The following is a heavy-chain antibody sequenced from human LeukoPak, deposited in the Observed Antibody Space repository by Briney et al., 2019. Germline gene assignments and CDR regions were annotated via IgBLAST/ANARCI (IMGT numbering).Heavy chain of an antibody. CDR3: ARHKVAYFDL. CDR2: INPNNGNA. V-gene: IGHV1-8*03. J-gene: IGHJ2*01. Sequence: ASVKVSCKASGYTFTMSDINWFRQAPGQGPEWMGWINPNNGNAGYAQKFQGRVTISRDTSISTAYMELSSLRSEDTAVYYCARHKVAYFDLWGRGTLVTVSS. D-gene: IGHD5-12*01. CDR1: GYTFTMSD.